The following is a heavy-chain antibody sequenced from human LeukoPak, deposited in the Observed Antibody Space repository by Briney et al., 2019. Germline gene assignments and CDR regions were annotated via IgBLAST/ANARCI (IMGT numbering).Heavy chain of an antibody. CDR3: ARQRIFSY. D-gene: IGHD3-3*01. Sequence: GGSLRPSCAASGFTLSGYWMTWVRQAPGKGLEWVATIKEDGSEKYYVDSVKGRFTISRDNAKNSLYLQMNSLRAEDTAVYYCARQRIFSYWGQGTLVTVSS. CDR1: GFTLSGYW. CDR2: IKEDGSEK. V-gene: IGHV3-7*01. J-gene: IGHJ4*02.